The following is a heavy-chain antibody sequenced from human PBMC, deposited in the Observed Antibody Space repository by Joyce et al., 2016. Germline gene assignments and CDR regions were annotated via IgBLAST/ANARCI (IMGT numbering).Heavy chain of an antibody. V-gene: IGHV1-24*01. CDR3: ASHLGQWLAAGFDF. CDR1: GYKLSDLS. Sequence: QVQLEQSGAELKKPGASVKVSCKVSGYKLSDLSIHWVRQAPGKGLEWMAGFDPEDGETMYARKWESRVTLTEDASTDTAYMELTSLRLNDTAMFYCASHLGQWLAAGFDFWGQGTLVTVSS. D-gene: IGHD6-19*01. CDR2: FDPEDGET. J-gene: IGHJ4*02.